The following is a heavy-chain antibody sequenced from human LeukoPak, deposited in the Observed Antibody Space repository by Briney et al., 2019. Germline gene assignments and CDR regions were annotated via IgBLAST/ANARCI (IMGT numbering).Heavy chain of an antibody. CDR2: VSGSGAYI. D-gene: IGHD3-22*01. J-gene: IGHJ6*02. CDR1: GLTFTSYI. V-gene: IGHV3-21*01. Sequence: GGSLRLSCATSGLTFTSYIMHWVRQAPGKGLEWVSSVSGSGAYIYYADSVKGRFTISRDNAKNSLYLQMNSLRDEDTAVYYCASYYDSSGATYYYSMDVWGQGTTVTVSS. CDR3: ASYYDSSGATYYYSMDV.